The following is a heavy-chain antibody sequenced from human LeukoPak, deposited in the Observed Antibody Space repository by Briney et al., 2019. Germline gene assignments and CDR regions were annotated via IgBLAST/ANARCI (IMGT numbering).Heavy chain of an antibody. CDR2: IYYSGST. CDR1: GGSISSSSYY. CDR3: ARDLPNYDILTGYYKGYYFDY. J-gene: IGHJ4*02. D-gene: IGHD3-9*01. Sequence: SETLSLTCTVSGGSISSSSYYWGWIRQPPGKGLEWIGSIYYSGSTNYNPSLKSRVTMSVDTSKNQFSLKLSSVTAADTAVYYCARDLPNYDILTGYYKGYYFDYWGQGTLVTVSS. V-gene: IGHV4-39*07.